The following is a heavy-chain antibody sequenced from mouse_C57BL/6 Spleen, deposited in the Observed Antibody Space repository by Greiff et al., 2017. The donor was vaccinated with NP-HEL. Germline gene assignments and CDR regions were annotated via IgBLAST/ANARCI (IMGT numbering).Heavy chain of an antibody. CDR3: ARGVLGGLLDY. D-gene: IGHD3-3*01. V-gene: IGHV1-26*01. J-gene: IGHJ2*01. CDR2: INPNTGGT. CDR1: GYTFTDYY. Sequence: EVQLQQSGPELVKPGASVKISCKASGYTFTDYYMNWVKQSHGKSLEWLGDINPNTGGTSYNQKFKGKATLTVDKSSSTAYMELRSLTSEDSAVYYCARGVLGGLLDYWGQGTTLTVSS.